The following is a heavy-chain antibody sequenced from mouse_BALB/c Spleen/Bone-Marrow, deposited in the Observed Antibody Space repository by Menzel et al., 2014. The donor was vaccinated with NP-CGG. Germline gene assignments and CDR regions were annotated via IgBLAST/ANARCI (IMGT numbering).Heavy chain of an antibody. Sequence: QVQLKQSGAELVRPGASVTLSCKSSGYTFTDYEMHRLKQTPVHGLECIGAIDPETGGTAYNQKFKGRATLTTDKSSSTAYMELRSLTSEDSAGYYCTRLGSSGYGAYWGLGTLVTVSA. CDR3: TRLGSSGYGAY. V-gene: IGHV1-15*01. J-gene: IGHJ3*01. D-gene: IGHD3-1*01. CDR2: IDPETGGT. CDR1: GYTFTDYE.